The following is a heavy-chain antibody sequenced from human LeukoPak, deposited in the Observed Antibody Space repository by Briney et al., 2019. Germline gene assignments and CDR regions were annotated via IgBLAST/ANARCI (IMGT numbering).Heavy chain of an antibody. CDR2: INTDGSTT. J-gene: IGHJ4*02. CDR3: ARVLIAATGGDY. Sequence: GGSLRLSCAASGFTFSSHWMHWVRQAPGKGLVWVSRINTDGSTTSYADSVEGRFTISRDNAKNTVYLQMNSLRADDTAVYYCARVLIAATGGDYWGQGTLVTVFS. CDR1: GFTFSSHW. D-gene: IGHD6-13*01. V-gene: IGHV3-74*01.